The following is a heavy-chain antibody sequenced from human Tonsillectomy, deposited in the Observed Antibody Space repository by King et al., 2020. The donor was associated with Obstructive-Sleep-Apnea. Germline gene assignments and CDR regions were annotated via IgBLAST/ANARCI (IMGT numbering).Heavy chain of an antibody. J-gene: IGHJ4*02. V-gene: IGHV3-33*01. Sequence: VQLVESGGGVVQPGRSLRLSCAASGFTFSSYGMHWVRQAPGKGLEWVAVIWYDGRNKYYADSVKGRFTISRDNSKNTLYLQMNSLRAEDTAVYYCARDLEDYYDSSGYPDYWGQGTLVTVSS. D-gene: IGHD3-22*01. CDR1: GFTFSSYG. CDR2: IWYDGRNK. CDR3: ARDLEDYYDSSGYPDY.